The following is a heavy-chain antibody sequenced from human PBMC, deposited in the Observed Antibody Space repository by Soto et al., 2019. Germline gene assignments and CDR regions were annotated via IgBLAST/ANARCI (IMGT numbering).Heavy chain of an antibody. D-gene: IGHD3-10*01. CDR3: AGDRGRGIRGAIDY. Sequence: EVQLLESGGGLVQPGGSLRLSCAASGFTFSSYAMSWVRQAPGKGLEWVSAISGSGGSTYYADSVKGRFTISRDNSKNTLYLQMNSLRAEDTAVYYCAGDRGRGIRGAIDYGGQGTLVTVSS. V-gene: IGHV3-23*01. CDR2: ISGSGGST. CDR1: GFTFSSYA. J-gene: IGHJ4*02.